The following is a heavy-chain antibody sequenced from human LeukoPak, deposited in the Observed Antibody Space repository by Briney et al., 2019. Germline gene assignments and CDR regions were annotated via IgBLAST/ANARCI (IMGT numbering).Heavy chain of an antibody. D-gene: IGHD6-19*01. CDR3: ARDPTRRVAGLFDY. J-gene: IGHJ4*02. CDR2: ISSNGGST. CDR1: GFTFSSYA. Sequence: GGSLRLSCAASGFTFSSYAMHWVRQAPGKGLEYVSAISSNGGSTYYANSVKGRFTISRDNSKNTLYLQMGSLRAEDMAVYYCARDPTRRVAGLFDYWGQGTLVTVSS. V-gene: IGHV3-64*01.